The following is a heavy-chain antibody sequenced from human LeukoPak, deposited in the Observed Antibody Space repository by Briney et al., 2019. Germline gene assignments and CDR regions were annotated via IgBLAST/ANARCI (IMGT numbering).Heavy chain of an antibody. CDR1: GGSISSSSYY. V-gene: IGHV4-39*01. CDR3: ARHRYYGSGSLRSFDP. J-gene: IGHJ5*02. Sequence: PSETLSLTCTVSGGSISSSSYYWGWIRQPPGKGLEWIGSIYYSGSTYYNPSLKSRVTISVDTSNNQFSLKLSPVTAADTAVYYCARHRYYGSGSLRSFDPWGQGTLVTVSS. CDR2: IYYSGST. D-gene: IGHD3-10*01.